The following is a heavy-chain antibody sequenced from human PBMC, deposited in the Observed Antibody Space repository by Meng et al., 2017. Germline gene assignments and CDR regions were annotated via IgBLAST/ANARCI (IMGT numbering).Heavy chain of an antibody. CDR2: INTNTGNP. D-gene: IGHD3-22*01. CDR1: GYTFTSYA. CDR3: ARRYYYDSSGYYFYVFGY. V-gene: IGHV7-4-1*02. Sequence: VNLVESGFELKKPWASVTVSCKAAGYTFTSYAMNWVRQAPGQGLEWMGWINTNTGNPTYAQGFTGRFVFSLDTSVSTAYLQISSLKAEDTAVYYCARRYYYDSSGYYFYVFGYWGQGTLVTVSS. J-gene: IGHJ4*02.